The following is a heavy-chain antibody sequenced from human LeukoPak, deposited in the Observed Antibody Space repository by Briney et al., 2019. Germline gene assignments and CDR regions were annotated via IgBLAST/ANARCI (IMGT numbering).Heavy chain of an antibody. CDR1: GGSISSGGYS. V-gene: IGHV4-30-4*07. J-gene: IGHJ4*02. Sequence: ASQTLSLTCAVSGGSISSGGYSWSWIRQPPGKGLEWIGYIYYSGSTYYNPSLKSRVTISVDTSKNQFSLKLSSVTAADTAMYYCARVSRGNSVGGDYWGQGTLVTVSS. D-gene: IGHD4-23*01. CDR3: ARVSRGNSVGGDY. CDR2: IYYSGST.